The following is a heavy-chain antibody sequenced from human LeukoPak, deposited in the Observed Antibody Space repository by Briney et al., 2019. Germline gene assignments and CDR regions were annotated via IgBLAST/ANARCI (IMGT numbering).Heavy chain of an antibody. CDR3: AREDSSSWYYFDY. CDR1: GYSISSGYY. D-gene: IGHD6-13*01. Sequence: SETLSLTCAVSGYSISSGYYWGWIRQPPGKGLEWIGRIYTSGSTNYNPSLKSRVTMSVDTSKNQFSLKLSSVTAADTAVYYCAREDSSSWYYFDYWGQGTLVTVSS. CDR2: IYTSGST. V-gene: IGHV4-38-2*02. J-gene: IGHJ4*02.